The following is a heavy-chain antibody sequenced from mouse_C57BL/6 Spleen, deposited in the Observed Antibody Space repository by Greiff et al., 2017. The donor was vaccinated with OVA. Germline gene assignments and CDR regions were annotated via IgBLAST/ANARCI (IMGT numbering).Heavy chain of an antibody. Sequence: EVQLQQSGAELVKPGASVKLSCTASGFNIKDYYMHWVKQRTEQGLEWIGRIDPEAGEPKYAPKFQGKATITADTSSNTAYLQLSSRTSEDTAVYYCEIYYGYDEWFAYWGQGTLVTVSA. CDR3: EIYYGYDEWFAY. V-gene: IGHV14-2*01. CDR2: IDPEAGEP. D-gene: IGHD2-2*01. J-gene: IGHJ3*01. CDR1: GFNIKDYY.